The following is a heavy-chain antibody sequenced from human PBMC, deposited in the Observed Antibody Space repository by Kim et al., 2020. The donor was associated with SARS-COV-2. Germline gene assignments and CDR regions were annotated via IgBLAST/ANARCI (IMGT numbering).Heavy chain of an antibody. V-gene: IGHV2-70*01. D-gene: IGHD2-15*01. J-gene: IGHJ4*02. CDR2: K. Sequence: KDYRKSLKTRLTISKDTSKNQVVLTMTNMDPVDTATYYCARMDELLGFDYWGQGTLVTVSS. CDR3: ARMDELLGFDY.